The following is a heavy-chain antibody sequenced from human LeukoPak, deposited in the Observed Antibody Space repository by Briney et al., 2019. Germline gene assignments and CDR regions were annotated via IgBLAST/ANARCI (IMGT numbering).Heavy chain of an antibody. CDR2: MDPSGTQT. CDR1: GFTFIGSW. D-gene: IGHD1-1*01. J-gene: IGHJ4*02. CDR3: AIWTSGNY. V-gene: IGHV3-7*01. Sequence: FTSSGSGFTFIGSWLNWVRQAPGKGLEWVANMDPSGTQTRYVDSVKGRFTISKDDPGTSLYLEMHSLRAEDTAIYYCAIWTSGNYWGQGALVTVSS.